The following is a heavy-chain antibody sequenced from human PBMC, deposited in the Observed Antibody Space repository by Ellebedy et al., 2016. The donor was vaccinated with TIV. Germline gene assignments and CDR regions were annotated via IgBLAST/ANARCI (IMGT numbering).Heavy chain of an antibody. CDR1: GFTFSSYS. CDR3: ARGEAYCGGDCYKV. CDR2: ISSSSSTI. V-gene: IGHV3-48*04. Sequence: GGSLRLSXAASGFTFSSYSMNWVRQAPGKGLEWVSYISSSSSTIYYADSVKGRFTISRGNAKNSLYLQMNSLRAEDTAVYYCARGEAYCGGDCYKVWGQGTLVTVSS. D-gene: IGHD2-21*02. J-gene: IGHJ4*02.